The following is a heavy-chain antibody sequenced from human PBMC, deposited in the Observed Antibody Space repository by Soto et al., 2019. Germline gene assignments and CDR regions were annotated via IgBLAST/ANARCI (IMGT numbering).Heavy chain of an antibody. J-gene: IGHJ4*02. V-gene: IGHV4-30-4*01. CDR3: ATRKLGSNQLDY. CDR2: IYYSGST. Sequence: SETLSLTCTVSGGSISSGDYYWSWIRQPPGKGLEWIGYIYYSGSTYYNPSLKSRVTISVDTSKNHFSLKLSSVTAADTAVYYCATRKLGSNQLDYWGQGTLVTVSS. CDR1: GGSISSGDYY. D-gene: IGHD3-10*01.